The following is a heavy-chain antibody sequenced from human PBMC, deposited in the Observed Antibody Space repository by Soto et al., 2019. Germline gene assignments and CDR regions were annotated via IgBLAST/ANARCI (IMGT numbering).Heavy chain of an antibody. V-gene: IGHV3-23*01. Sequence: GGSLRLSCAASGFTFSNHAMSWVRQAPGKGLEWVSAISGSGSSTYYADSVKGRFTISRDNSKNTLSLQMNSLRAEDTAVYYCAKRGYSYVRGIDYWGQGTLVTVSS. D-gene: IGHD5-18*01. CDR3: AKRGYSYVRGIDY. CDR2: ISGSGSST. CDR1: GFTFSNHA. J-gene: IGHJ4*02.